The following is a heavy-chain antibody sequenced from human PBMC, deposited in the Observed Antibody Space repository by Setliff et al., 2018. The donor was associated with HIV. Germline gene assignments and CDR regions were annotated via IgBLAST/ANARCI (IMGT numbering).Heavy chain of an antibody. J-gene: IGHJ4*02. CDR3: AKGFLGSSSCLDY. CDR1: GFTFHDYT. CDR2: IKQDGSEK. V-gene: IGHV3-7*03. D-gene: IGHD6-6*01. Sequence: PGGSLRLSCAASGFTFHDYTMHWVRQAPGKGLEWVANIKQDGSEKYYVGSVKGRFTISRDNAKNSLYLEMNSLRAEDTAVYYCAKGFLGSSSCLDYWGQGTLVTVSS.